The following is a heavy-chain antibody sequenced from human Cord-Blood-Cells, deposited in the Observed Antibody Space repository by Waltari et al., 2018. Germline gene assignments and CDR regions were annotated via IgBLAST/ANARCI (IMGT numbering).Heavy chain of an antibody. CDR3: ARPTGDLAFDI. CDR1: GYSFTTYW. V-gene: IGHV5-51*01. J-gene: IGHJ3*02. CDR2: IYPGDSDT. D-gene: IGHD7-27*01. Sequence: EVQLVQSGAEVKKPGESLKISCKGYGYSFTTYWIGWVRQMPGKGLERKGLIYPGDSDTRYSPSFQGQVTISADNSISTAYLQWSSLKASDTAMYYCARPTGDLAFDIWGQGTMVTVSS.